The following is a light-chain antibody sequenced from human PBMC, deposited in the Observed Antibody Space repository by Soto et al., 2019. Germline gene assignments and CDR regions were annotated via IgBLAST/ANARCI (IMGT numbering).Light chain of an antibody. Sequence: EIVLTPSPATLALSPGERATLSCRASQSVSSYLAWYQQKPGQAPRLLIYVASNRATGIPARFSCSGSGTEFTLTISSLESEDFAVYYWQQRSNWPPITFGGGPRLEI. CDR2: VAS. J-gene: IGKJ5*01. CDR1: QSVSSY. CDR3: QQRSNWPPIT. V-gene: IGKV3-11*01.